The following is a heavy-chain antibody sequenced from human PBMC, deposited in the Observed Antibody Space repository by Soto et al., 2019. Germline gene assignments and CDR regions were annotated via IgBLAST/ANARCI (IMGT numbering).Heavy chain of an antibody. D-gene: IGHD3-10*01. CDR2: ISRSSSTI. CDR1: GFTFSSYS. J-gene: IGHJ5*02. CDR3: ARDDAAGWFDP. Sequence: EVQLVESGGGLVQPGGFLRLSCAASGFTFSSYSMDWVRQAPGKGLEWVSYISRSSSTIYYADSVKGRFTISRDNAKNSLDLQMNGLRAEDTAVYYCARDDAAGWFDPWGQGTLVTVSS. V-gene: IGHV3-48*01.